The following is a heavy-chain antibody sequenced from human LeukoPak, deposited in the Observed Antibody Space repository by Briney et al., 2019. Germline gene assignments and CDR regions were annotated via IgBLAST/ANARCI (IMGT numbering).Heavy chain of an antibody. J-gene: IGHJ4*02. CDR3: AKCIPMADFDY. D-gene: IGHD3-10*01. Sequence: PGGSLRLSCAASGFTFSNAWMSWVRQAPGKGLEWVALIKEDGSEKHYADSVNGRFTISRGNAKNSLYLQMNSLRAEDTAVYYCAKCIPMADFDYWGQGTLVTVSS. V-gene: IGHV3-7*01. CDR2: IKEDGSEK. CDR1: GFTFSNAW.